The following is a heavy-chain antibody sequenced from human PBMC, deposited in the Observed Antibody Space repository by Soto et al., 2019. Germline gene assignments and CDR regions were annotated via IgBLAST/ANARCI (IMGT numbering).Heavy chain of an antibody. V-gene: IGHV3-30-3*01. Sequence: QVQLVESGGGVVQPGRSLRLSCAASGFTFSSYAMHWVRQAPGKGLEWVAVISYDGSNKYYADSVKGRFTISRDNSKNTLYLQMNSLRAEDTAVYYRARVGLIIDYWGQGTLVTVSS. CDR1: GFTFSSYA. J-gene: IGHJ4*02. CDR3: ARVGLIIDY. CDR2: ISYDGSNK.